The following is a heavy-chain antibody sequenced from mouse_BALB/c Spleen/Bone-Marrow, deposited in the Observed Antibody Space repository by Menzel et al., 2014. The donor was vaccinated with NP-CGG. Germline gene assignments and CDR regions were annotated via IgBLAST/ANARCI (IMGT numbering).Heavy chain of an antibody. J-gene: IGHJ3*01. CDR3: ARESKVRRRAWFAY. CDR2: INSNGGST. CDR1: GFTFSSYG. D-gene: IGHD2-14*01. V-gene: IGHV5-6-3*01. Sequence: EVQVVESGGGLVQPGGSLKLSCAASGFTFSSYGMSWVRQTPDKRLELVATINSNGGSTYYPDSVKGRFTISRDNAKNTLYLQMSSLKSEDTAMYYWARESKVRRRAWFAYWGQGTLVTVSA.